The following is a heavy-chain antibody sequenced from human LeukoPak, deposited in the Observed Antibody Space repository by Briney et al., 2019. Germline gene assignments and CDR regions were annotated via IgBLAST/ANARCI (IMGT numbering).Heavy chain of an antibody. D-gene: IGHD3-10*01. CDR3: ARARGYYYGSGSYVNFDY. CDR1: GGSFSSYY. CDR2: IYYSGST. Sequence: SETLSLTCAVYGGSFSSYYWGWIRQPPGKGLEWIGSIYYSGSTYYNPSLKSRVTISVDTSKNQFSLKLSSVTAADTAVYYCARARGYYYGSGSYVNFDYWGQGTLVTVSS. V-gene: IGHV4-39*07. J-gene: IGHJ4*02.